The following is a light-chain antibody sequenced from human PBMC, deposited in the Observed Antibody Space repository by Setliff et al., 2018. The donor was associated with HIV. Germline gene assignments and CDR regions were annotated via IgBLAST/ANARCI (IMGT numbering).Light chain of an antibody. CDR2: QAT. V-gene: IGLV2-23*01. CDR1: SNDVGRYDL. CDR3: CSNTGSNTFV. Sequence: QSALPQPASVSGSPGQPITISCTGTSNDVGRYDLVSWYQQHPARAPKLIIYQATRRPSGVSNRFSGSKSGNVASLTISGLQAEDEADYYCCSNTGSNTFVFGTGTKVTVL. J-gene: IGLJ1*01.